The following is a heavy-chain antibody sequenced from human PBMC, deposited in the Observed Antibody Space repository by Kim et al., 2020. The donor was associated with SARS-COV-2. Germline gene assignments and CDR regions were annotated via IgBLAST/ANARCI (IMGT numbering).Heavy chain of an antibody. Sequence: GGSLRLSCAASGFTFSSYAMSWVRQAPGKGLEWVSAISGSGGSTYYADSVKGRFTISRDNSKNTLYLQMNSLRAEDTAVYYCAKVVSRERWLHYGGYFDYWGQGTLVTVSS. CDR2: ISGSGGST. CDR1: GFTFSSYA. CDR3: AKVVSRERWLHYGGYFDY. V-gene: IGHV3-23*01. J-gene: IGHJ4*02. D-gene: IGHD3-10*01.